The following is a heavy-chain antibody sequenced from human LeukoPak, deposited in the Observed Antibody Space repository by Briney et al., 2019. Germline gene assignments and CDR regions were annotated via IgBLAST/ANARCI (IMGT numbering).Heavy chain of an antibody. CDR1: GYTFTSYG. J-gene: IGHJ4*02. Sequence: ASVKVSCKASGYTFTSYGISWVRQAPGQGLEWMGWISAYNGNTNYAQKLQGRVTMTTDTSTSTAYMELRSLRSDDTAVYYCARGGRDILTGYQYYFDYWGQGTLVTVSS. V-gene: IGHV1-18*01. CDR3: ARGGRDILTGYQYYFDY. D-gene: IGHD3-9*01. CDR2: ISAYNGNT.